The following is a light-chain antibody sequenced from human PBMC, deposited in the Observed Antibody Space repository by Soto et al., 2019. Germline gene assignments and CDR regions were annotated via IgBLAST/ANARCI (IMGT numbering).Light chain of an antibody. CDR3: QQYNSYWT. V-gene: IGKV1-5*01. J-gene: IGKJ1*01. CDR1: QSISSW. CDR2: DAS. Sequence: IQMTPSPSTPSASVGDRVTNTCRASQSISSWLAWYQQKPGKAPKLLIYDASSLESGVPSRFSGSGSGTEFTLTISSLQPDDFATYYCQQYNSYWTFGQGTKVDIK.